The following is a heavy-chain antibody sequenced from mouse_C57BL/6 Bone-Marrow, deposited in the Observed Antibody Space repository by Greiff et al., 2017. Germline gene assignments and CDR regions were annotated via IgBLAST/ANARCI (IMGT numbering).Heavy chain of an antibody. CDR3: TTPHYYGSSHPMDY. Sequence: EVQLQQSGAELVRPGASVKLSCTASGFNIKDDYMHWVKQRPEQGLEWIGWIDPENGDTEYASKFQGKATITADTSSNTAYLQLSSLTSEDTAVYYCTTPHYYGSSHPMDYWGQGTSVTVSS. CDR2: IDPENGDT. CDR1: GFNIKDDY. D-gene: IGHD1-1*01. J-gene: IGHJ4*01. V-gene: IGHV14-4*01.